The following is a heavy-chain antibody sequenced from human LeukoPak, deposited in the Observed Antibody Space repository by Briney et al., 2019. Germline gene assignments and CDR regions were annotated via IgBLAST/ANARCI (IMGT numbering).Heavy chain of an antibody. V-gene: IGHV3-74*01. CDR3: ARDRDYYDSSGYYET. CDR1: GFTFSSYW. Sequence: PGGSLRLSRAASGFTFSSYWMHWVRQAPGEGLVWVSRINSDGSSTSYADSVKGRFTISRDNAKNTLYLQMNSLRAEDTAVYYCARDRDYYDSSGYYETWGQGTLVTVSS. J-gene: IGHJ5*02. D-gene: IGHD3-22*01. CDR2: INSDGSST.